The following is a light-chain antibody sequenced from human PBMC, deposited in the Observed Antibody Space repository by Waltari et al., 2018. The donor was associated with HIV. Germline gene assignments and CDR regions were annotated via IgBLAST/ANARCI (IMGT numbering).Light chain of an antibody. CDR1: QSVSSN. V-gene: IGKV3-15*01. CDR3: QQYDKWWT. J-gene: IGKJ1*01. CDR2: GAS. Sequence: EIVMTQSPATLSVSPGERAPLSCRASQSVSSNLAWFQQKPGQAPRLLIYGASTRATGIPARFSGSGSGTDFTLTISSLQSEDFAVYYCQQYDKWWTFGQGTKVEIK.